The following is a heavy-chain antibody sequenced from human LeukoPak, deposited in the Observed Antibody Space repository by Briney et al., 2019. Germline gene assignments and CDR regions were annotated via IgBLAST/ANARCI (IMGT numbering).Heavy chain of an antibody. V-gene: IGHV1-46*01. Sequence: AASVRVSYKASGYTFTIYYMHWVRQAPGQGLEWMGIINPSGGSTSYAQKFQGRVTITRDTSTSTVYMELSSLRSEDTAVYYCARDPYGMDVWGQGTTVTVSS. CDR1: GYTFTIYY. CDR3: ARDPYGMDV. J-gene: IGHJ6*02. CDR2: INPSGGST.